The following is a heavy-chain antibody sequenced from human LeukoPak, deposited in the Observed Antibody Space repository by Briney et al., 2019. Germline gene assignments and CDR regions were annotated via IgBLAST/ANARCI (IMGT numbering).Heavy chain of an antibody. CDR3: ARGPTHGGTFFEN. D-gene: IGHD1-1*01. J-gene: IGHJ4*02. CDR1: GGSISSNY. Sequence: SETLSLTCAVSGGSISSNYWNWVRQPAGKGLEWIGRIYASGATLYNPSLKSRVTMSVDASENHFSLKLTSVTAADTAIYYCARGPTHGGTFFENWGQGILVTVPS. V-gene: IGHV4-4*07. CDR2: IYASGAT.